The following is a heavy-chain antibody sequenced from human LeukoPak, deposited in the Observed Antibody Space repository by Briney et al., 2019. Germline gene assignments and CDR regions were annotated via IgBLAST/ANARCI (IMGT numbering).Heavy chain of an antibody. V-gene: IGHV4-34*01. CDR1: GGSFSGYY. Sequence: PSETLSLTCAVYGGSFSGYYWNWVRQPPGKGLEWIGEINHSGSTNYNPSLKSRVTISVDTPKNQFSLKLSSVTAADTAVYYCARGRRVGATEGDLDYWGQGTLVTVSS. D-gene: IGHD1-26*01. J-gene: IGHJ4*02. CDR2: INHSGST. CDR3: ARGRRVGATEGDLDY.